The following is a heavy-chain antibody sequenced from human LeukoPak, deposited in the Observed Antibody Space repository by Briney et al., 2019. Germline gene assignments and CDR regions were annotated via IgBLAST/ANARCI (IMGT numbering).Heavy chain of an antibody. V-gene: IGHV4-39*07. Sequence: MPSETLSLTCTVSGGSISSSSYYWGWIRQPPGKGLEWIGSIYYSGSTYYNPSLKSRVTISVDTSKNQFSLKLSSVTAADTAVYYCARARSGYLTFDYWGQGTLVTVSS. CDR1: GGSISSSSYY. J-gene: IGHJ4*02. CDR2: IYYSGST. CDR3: ARARSGYLTFDY. D-gene: IGHD5-12*01.